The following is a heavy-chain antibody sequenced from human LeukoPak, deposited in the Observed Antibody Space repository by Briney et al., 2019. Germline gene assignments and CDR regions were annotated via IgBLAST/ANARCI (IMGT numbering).Heavy chain of an antibody. Sequence: SETLSLTCTVSGGSISSNNYYWGWIRQPPGKGLEWIGSIYYSGSTYYNPSLKSRVTISVDTSKNQFSLELSSVTAADTAVYYCVNSSPGGGWLVSGNFDYWGQGTLVTVSS. CDR3: VNSSPGGGWLVSGNFDY. V-gene: IGHV4-39*01. D-gene: IGHD6-19*01. J-gene: IGHJ4*02. CDR1: GGSISSNNYY. CDR2: IYYSGST.